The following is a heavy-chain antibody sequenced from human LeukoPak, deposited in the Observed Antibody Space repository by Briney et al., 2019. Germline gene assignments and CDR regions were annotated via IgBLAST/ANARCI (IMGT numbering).Heavy chain of an antibody. Sequence: SETLSLTCTVSGGSISSSSYYWGWFRQPPGKGLEWIGSIYYSGITYYNPSLKSRVTISVDTSKNQFSLKLSSVTAADTAVYYCARIRDGYNDAYDIWGQGTMVTVSS. D-gene: IGHD5-24*01. CDR1: GGSISSSSYY. J-gene: IGHJ3*02. CDR2: IYYSGIT. CDR3: ARIRDGYNDAYDI. V-gene: IGHV4-39*07.